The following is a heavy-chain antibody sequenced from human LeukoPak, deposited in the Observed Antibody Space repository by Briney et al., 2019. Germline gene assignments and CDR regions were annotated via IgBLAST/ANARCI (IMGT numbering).Heavy chain of an antibody. CDR2: IYYSGST. CDR1: GDSISSYY. Sequence: SETLSLTCTVSGDSISSYYWSWIRQPPGKGLEWIGNIYYSGSTNYNPSLKSRVTISVDTSKNQFSLKLSSVTAADTAVYYCARGSEDFCSGYYLEPYYYYMDVWGKGTTVTVSS. CDR3: ARGSEDFCSGYYLEPYYYYMDV. J-gene: IGHJ6*03. D-gene: IGHD3-3*01. V-gene: IGHV4-59*01.